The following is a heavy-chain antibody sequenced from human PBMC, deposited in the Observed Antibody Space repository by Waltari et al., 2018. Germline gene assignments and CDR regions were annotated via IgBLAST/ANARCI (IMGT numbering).Heavy chain of an antibody. V-gene: IGHV4-39*01. CDR3: ARRWGGRLGPNKDRPPFDY. Sequence: QLQLQESGPRLVKPSETLSLTCSVSGDSINTDPYYWGWTRPAPGKTLEWIGSVHSTGNTYYNPSLKSRLSISIDASKNQFSLNLTSVTTADTATYFCARRWGGRLGPNKDRPPFDYWGQGTLVTVSS. J-gene: IGHJ4*02. D-gene: IGHD3-16*01. CDR1: GDSINTDPYY. CDR2: VHSTGNT.